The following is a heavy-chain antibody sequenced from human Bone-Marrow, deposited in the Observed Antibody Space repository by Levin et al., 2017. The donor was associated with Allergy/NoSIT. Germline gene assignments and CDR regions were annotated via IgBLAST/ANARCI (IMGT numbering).Heavy chain of an antibody. CDR1: GYRFNNYW. CDR2: IYPGDSDT. V-gene: IGHV5-51*01. Sequence: TGGSLRLSCKGSGYRFNNYWIGWVRQMPGKGLEWVGMIYPGDSDTRYSPSLEGQVIMSADKSTTTAYLQRSSLTASDTGIYYCARHGNYGDNDWGQGTLVTVSS. D-gene: IGHD4-17*01. J-gene: IGHJ4*02. CDR3: ARHGNYGDND.